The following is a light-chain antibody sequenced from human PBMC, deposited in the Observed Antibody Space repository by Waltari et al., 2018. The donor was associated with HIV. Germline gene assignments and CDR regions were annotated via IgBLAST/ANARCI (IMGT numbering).Light chain of an antibody. J-gene: IGLJ2*01. CDR2: DTS. CDR1: TGAVTSGHF. Sequence: QAVVTQEPSLTVSQGGTVTLTCVSSTGAVTSGHFPYWFQRRPGQAPTTLLYDTSNRHSWTPARFSGSLLGDKAALTLTGAHFEDEADYFFLLSFNGVVVFGGGTSLTVL. V-gene: IGLV7-46*01. CDR3: LLSFNGVVV.